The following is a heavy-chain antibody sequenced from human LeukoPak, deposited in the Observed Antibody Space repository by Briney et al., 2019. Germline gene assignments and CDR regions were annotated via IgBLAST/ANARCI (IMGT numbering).Heavy chain of an antibody. Sequence: GRPLNFSFEPSGLTFSGNGMNWVGKAPAKGLGGVAVIWYDGSNKYYADSVKGRFTISRDNSKNTLYLQMNSLRAEDTAVYYCARDRKFWYFDYWGQGTLVTVSS. CDR3: ARDRKFWYFDY. V-gene: IGHV3-33*01. J-gene: IGHJ4*02. CDR2: IWYDGSNK. CDR1: GLTFSGNG.